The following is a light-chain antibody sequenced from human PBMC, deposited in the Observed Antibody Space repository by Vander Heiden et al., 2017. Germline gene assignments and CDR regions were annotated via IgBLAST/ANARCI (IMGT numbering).Light chain of an antibody. CDR2: AAS. Sequence: DIQMTQSPSSLSASVGDRVTITCRASQSISSYLNWYQQKPGKAPKLLIYAASSLQSGVPSRFSGSGAGTDFTLTISSLQPEDFATYYCQQSYRNPPMYTFGQGTKLEIK. CDR3: QQSYRNPPMYT. J-gene: IGKJ2*01. V-gene: IGKV1-39*01. CDR1: QSISSY.